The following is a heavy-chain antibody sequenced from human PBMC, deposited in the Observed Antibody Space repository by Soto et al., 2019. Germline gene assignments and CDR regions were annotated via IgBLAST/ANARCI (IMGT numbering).Heavy chain of an antibody. CDR1: GFTFSSHT. J-gene: IGHJ4*01. CDR2: ISVSSTYI. CDR3: ARGPGLRYVTEGYYCLDY. Sequence: EVQLVESGGGLVKPGESLRLSCAGSGFTFSSHTMNWVRQAPGKGLEWGSAISVSSTYIYYADSVKGRFTISRDNAKTSLYLQMNSLRAEDTAAYYCARGPGLRYVTEGYYCLDYWGHGTLVTVSS. V-gene: IGHV3-21*01. D-gene: IGHD1-1*01.